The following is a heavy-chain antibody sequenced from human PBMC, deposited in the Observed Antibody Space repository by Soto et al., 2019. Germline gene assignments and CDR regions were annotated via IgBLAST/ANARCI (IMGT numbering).Heavy chain of an antibody. CDR3: AKTYYDFSSGYFFDS. Sequence: GGSLRLSCAASGFTFSSSVMSWVRQAPGKGLEWVSSITGNPGSTFYADSVKGRFTISRDNSKKTLFLQMSSLRAADTAVYYCAKTYYDFSSGYFFDSWGQGALVTVSS. D-gene: IGHD3-3*01. CDR2: ITGNPGST. V-gene: IGHV3-23*01. CDR1: GFTFSSSV. J-gene: IGHJ4*02.